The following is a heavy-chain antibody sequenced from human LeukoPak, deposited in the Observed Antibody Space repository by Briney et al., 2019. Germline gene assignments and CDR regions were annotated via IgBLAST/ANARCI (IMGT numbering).Heavy chain of an antibody. Sequence: PSETLSLTCAVSGYSIGINYYWGWIRQTPGRGLEWIGSIHHSGDTYYIPSLRSRLTISIDASKNQFSLKLRFVTAADMAIYYCARVGGCSSTTCCAFDYWGQGTLVTVSS. CDR2: IHHSGDT. V-gene: IGHV4-38-2*01. CDR1: GYSIGINYY. CDR3: ARVGGCSSTTCCAFDY. J-gene: IGHJ4*02. D-gene: IGHD2-2*01.